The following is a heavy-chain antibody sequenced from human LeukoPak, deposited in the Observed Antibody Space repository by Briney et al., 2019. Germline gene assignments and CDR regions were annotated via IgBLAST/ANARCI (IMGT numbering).Heavy chain of an antibody. CDR2: IYYSGST. CDR3: ARSRAFNSGAFDP. CDR1: GGSISSGGYY. D-gene: IGHD1-26*01. J-gene: IGHJ5*02. Sequence: SQTLSLTCTVSGGSISSGGYYWSWIRQHPGKGLEWIGYIYYSGSTYYNPSLKSRVTISVDTSKNQFSLKLSSVTAADTAVYYCARSRAFNSGAFDPWGQGSLVTVSS. V-gene: IGHV4-31*03.